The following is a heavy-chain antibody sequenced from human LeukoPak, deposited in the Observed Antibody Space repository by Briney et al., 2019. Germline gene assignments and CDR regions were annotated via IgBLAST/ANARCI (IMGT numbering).Heavy chain of an antibody. Sequence: PSETLSLTCTVSGYSISSGYYWGWIRQPPGKGLEWIGSIYHSGSTYYNPSLKSRVTISVDTSKNQFSLKLSSVTAADTAVYYCARECSSSCYGMDVWGQGTTVTVSS. CDR2: IYHSGST. D-gene: IGHD6-13*01. CDR1: GYSISSGYY. V-gene: IGHV4-38-2*02. J-gene: IGHJ6*02. CDR3: ARECSSSCYGMDV.